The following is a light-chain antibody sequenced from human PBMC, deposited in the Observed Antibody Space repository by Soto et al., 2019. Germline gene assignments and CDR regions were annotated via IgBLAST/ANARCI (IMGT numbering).Light chain of an antibody. CDR3: QAWDRTTVV. Sequence: SYELTQPPSVSVSPGQTASITCSGDKLGDKYACWYQQKPGQSPVVVIYQDSKRPSGIPERFSGSNSGTTATLTIRGTQAMDEADYYCQAWDRTTVVFGGGTKVTVL. CDR2: QDS. CDR1: KLGDKY. J-gene: IGLJ2*01. V-gene: IGLV3-1*01.